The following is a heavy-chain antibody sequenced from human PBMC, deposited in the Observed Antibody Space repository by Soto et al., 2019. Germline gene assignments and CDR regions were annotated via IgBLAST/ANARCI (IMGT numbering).Heavy chain of an antibody. CDR3: AGREGGDGKWGY. J-gene: IGHJ4*02. D-gene: IGHD2-21*01. CDR2: IYHSGST. CDR1: GGSISSTHW. V-gene: IGHV4-4*02. Sequence: QVQLQESGPGLVKPLGTLSLTCAVSGGSISSTHWWSWVRQPPGKGLEWIGEIYHSGSTNYNPSLESRVTIAVDKSRNHFSLRLRSVTAADAAVYDGAGREGGDGKWGYWGQGALGTVSS.